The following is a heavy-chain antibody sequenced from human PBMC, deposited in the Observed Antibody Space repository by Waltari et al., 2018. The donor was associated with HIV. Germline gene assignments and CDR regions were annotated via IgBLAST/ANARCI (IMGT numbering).Heavy chain of an antibody. J-gene: IGHJ4*02. D-gene: IGHD3-9*01. V-gene: IGHV3-23*01. CDR2: ISGDGTAT. CDR3: VKGVTYDILTGYLPLDS. Sequence: EAPLLESGGGLVRPGRSLRLSCVDSDSTLSTYAICWVRQAPGKGLEWVSSISGDGTATYYADSVKGRLTISRDNSNNTLYLQMNNLRGGDTAVYYCVKGVTYDILTGYLPLDSWGQGTLVTVSS. CDR1: DSTLSTYA.